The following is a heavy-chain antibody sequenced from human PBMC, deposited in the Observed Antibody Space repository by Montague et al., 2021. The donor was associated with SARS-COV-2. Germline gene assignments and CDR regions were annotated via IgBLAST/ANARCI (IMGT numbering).Heavy chain of an antibody. Sequence: SETLSLTCAVYGGSFSGYYWSWIRQPPGKGLEWIGEINHSGSTNYNPSLKSRVTISVDTSKNQFSLKLTSVTAADTAVYYCARRNDYGSGSYYNSGFDPWGQGTLVTVSS. CDR2: INHSGST. D-gene: IGHD3-10*01. CDR3: ARRNDYGSGSYYNSGFDP. CDR1: GGSFSGYY. J-gene: IGHJ5*02. V-gene: IGHV4-34*01.